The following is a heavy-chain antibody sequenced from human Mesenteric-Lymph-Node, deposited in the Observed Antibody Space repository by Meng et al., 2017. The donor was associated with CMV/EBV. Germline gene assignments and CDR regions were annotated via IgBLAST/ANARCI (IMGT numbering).Heavy chain of an antibody. CDR1: GFTFSSYS. CDR3: AKTPGDSSTWHFDY. D-gene: IGHD6-13*01. Sequence: GESLKISCAASGFTFSSYSMNWVRQAPGKGLQWVSSISGSGGRTYYADSVKGRFTISSDNSKNALYLQMNGLRAEDTAVYYCAKTPGDSSTWHFDYWGQGTLVTVSS. V-gene: IGHV3-23*01. J-gene: IGHJ4*02. CDR2: ISGSGGRT.